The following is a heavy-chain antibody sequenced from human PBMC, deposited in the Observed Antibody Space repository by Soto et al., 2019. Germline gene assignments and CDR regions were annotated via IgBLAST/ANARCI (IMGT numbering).Heavy chain of an antibody. J-gene: IGHJ4*02. Sequence: ASVKVSCKASGYTFTSYDIYWVRQATGQGLEWMGWMNPNTGNSGYAQKFQGRVTMTSDTSISTAHMGLSSLRSEDTAVYYCARRAETNGWNGFGADKYYFDFWGQGTLVTVSS. CDR1: GYTFTSYD. V-gene: IGHV1-8*01. CDR2: MNPNTGNS. CDR3: ARRAETNGWNGFGADKYYFDF. D-gene: IGHD1-1*01.